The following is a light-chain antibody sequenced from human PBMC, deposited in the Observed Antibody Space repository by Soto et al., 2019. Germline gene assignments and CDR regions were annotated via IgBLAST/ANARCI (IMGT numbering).Light chain of an antibody. CDR1: QSVSSSY. J-gene: IGKJ1*01. CDR3: QQYGSSPPWT. CDR2: AAS. V-gene: IGKV3-20*01. Sequence: EIVLTQSPGTLSLSPGERATLSCRASQSVSSSYLAWYQQKPGQAPRLLIYAASSRATGIPDRFSGSGSGTDFPLTISRLEPEDFAVYYCQQYGSSPPWTFGQGTKVEIK.